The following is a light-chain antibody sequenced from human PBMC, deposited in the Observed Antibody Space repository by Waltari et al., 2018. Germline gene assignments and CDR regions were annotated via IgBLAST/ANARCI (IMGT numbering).Light chain of an antibody. J-gene: IGKJ4*02. V-gene: IGKV1-5*03. CDR2: KAS. Sequence: DIQVTQSPSTLSASVGDRVTITCRASQSITRWMAWYQQKAGKAPKLLIYKASMLESGVPSRFSGGRSGTEFTLPISSLEPDDCATYYCQHYDSYSAAFGRGHKVALK. CDR1: QSITRW. CDR3: QHYDSYSAA.